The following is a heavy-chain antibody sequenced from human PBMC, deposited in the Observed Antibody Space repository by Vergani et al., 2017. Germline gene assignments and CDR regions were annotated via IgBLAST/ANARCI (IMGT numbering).Heavy chain of an antibody. CDR1: GFDFSSYI. J-gene: IGHJ3*01. V-gene: IGHV3-48*01. Sequence: QLVESGGGWVQPVGSLRLSCVVSGFDFSSYIMNWVRQAPGKGLEWVSFVSTGTKSQSYAESVKGRFTISRDSAKNSLYLQMDSLRAEDTAVYYCAXEYSSTSGRAFDFWGQGTKVTVSS. D-gene: IGHD2-2*01. CDR3: AXEYSSTSGRAFDF. CDR2: VSTGTKSQ.